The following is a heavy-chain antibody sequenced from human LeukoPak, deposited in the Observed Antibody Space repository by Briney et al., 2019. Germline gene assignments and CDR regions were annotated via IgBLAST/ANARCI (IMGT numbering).Heavy chain of an antibody. J-gene: IGHJ6*02. CDR1: GGSIRSSYYY. CDR2: IYDSGST. D-gene: IGHD3-10*01. Sequence: SETLSLTCTVSGGSIRSSYYYWGWIRQPPGKGLEWIGSIYDSGSTYYNPSLKSRVTISVDTSKNQFSLKLNSVTAADTAVYYCARDLYMSSGSYYGYYYYGMDVWGQGTTVTVSS. V-gene: IGHV4-39*02. CDR3: ARDLYMSSGSYYGYYYYGMDV.